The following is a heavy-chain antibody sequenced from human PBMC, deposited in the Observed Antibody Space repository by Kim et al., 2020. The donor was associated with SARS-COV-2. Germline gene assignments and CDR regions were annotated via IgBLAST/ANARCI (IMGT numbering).Heavy chain of an antibody. D-gene: IGHD2-21*01. CDR2: IIYRDST. CDR3: ARGRQGLPGAIVVARDGPFAFDY. CDR1: GGAISSGGYY. Sequence: SETLSLTCTVSGGAISSGGYYWSGIRQHAGKSLDGSVYIIYRDSTNSQLSRMRQVTSSVDTTKNPVALKLSSVTAADTAVYYCARGRQGLPGAIVVARDGPFAFDYWGQGTLVTVSS. V-gene: IGHV4-31*01. J-gene: IGHJ4*02.